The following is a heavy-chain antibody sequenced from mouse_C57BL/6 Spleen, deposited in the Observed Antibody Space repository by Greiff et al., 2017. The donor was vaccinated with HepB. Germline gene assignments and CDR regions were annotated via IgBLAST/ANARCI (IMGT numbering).Heavy chain of an antibody. Sequence: VKVVESGPELVKPGASVKISCKASGYAFSSSWMNWVKQRPGKGLEWIGRIYPGDGDTNYNGKFKGKATLTADKSSSTAYMQLSSLTSEDSAVYFCARTLDYWGQGTTLTVSS. J-gene: IGHJ2*01. CDR1: GYAFSSSW. CDR3: ARTLDY. CDR2: IYPGDGDT. V-gene: IGHV1-82*01.